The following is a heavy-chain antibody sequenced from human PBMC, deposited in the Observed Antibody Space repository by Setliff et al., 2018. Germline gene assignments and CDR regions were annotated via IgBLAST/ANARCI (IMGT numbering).Heavy chain of an antibody. V-gene: IGHV1-2*06. J-gene: IGHJ4*02. D-gene: IGHD3-3*01. CDR1: GYTFTGYY. CDR2: INPNSGGT. CDR3: ARGPFLEWLLYYDY. Sequence: ASVKVSCKASGYTFTGYYMHWVRQATGQGLEWMGRINPNSGGTNYAQKFRGRVTMTRDTSISTAYMELSRLRSDDTAVYYCARGPFLEWLLYYDYWGQGTLVTVSS.